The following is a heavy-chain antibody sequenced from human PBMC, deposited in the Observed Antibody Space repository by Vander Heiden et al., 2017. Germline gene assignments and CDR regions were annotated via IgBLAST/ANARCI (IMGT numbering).Heavy chain of an antibody. Sequence: QVQRVESGGGVVQPGRSLRLSWAAPGFTFSRFGMHWVRQAPGKGLEWVAVISYDGSNKYYADSVKGRFTISRDNSKNTLYLQMNSLRAEDTAVYYCAKWGMATISGAFDIWGQGTMVTVSS. V-gene: IGHV3-30*18. CDR1: GFTFSRFG. CDR2: ISYDGSNK. CDR3: AKWGMATISGAFDI. J-gene: IGHJ3*02. D-gene: IGHD5-12*01.